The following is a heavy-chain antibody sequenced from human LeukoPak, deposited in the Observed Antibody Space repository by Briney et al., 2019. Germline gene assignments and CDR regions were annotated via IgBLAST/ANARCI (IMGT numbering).Heavy chain of an antibody. J-gene: IGHJ4*02. CDR2: INPNSGGT. CDR1: EYTFTGYY. V-gene: IGHV1-2*02. D-gene: IGHD6-13*01. CDR3: ARDQGIAAAGRAPPDY. Sequence: GASVKVSCKASEYTFTGYYMHWVRQAPGQGLEWMGWINPNSGGTNYAQKFQGRVTMTRDTSIGTAYMELSRLRSDDTAVYYCARDQGIAAAGRAPPDYWGQGTLVTVSS.